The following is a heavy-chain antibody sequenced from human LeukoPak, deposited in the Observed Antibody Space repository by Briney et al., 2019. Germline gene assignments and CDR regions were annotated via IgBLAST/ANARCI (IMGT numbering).Heavy chain of an antibody. CDR2: IKQDGSEK. V-gene: IGHV3-7*01. CDR3: ARDLRYFDWFPSPDAFDI. J-gene: IGHJ3*02. Sequence: GGSLRLSCAASGFTFSSYWMSWVRQAPGKGLEWVANIKQDGSEKYYVDSVEGRFTISRDNAKNSLYLQMNSLRAEDTAVYYCARDLRYFDWFPSPDAFDIWGQGTMVTVSS. CDR1: GFTFSSYW. D-gene: IGHD3-9*01.